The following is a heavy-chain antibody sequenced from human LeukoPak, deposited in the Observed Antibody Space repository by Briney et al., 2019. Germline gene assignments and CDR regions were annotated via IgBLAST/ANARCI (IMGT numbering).Heavy chain of an antibody. V-gene: IGHV4-59*12. D-gene: IGHD6-19*01. J-gene: IGHJ2*01. CDR1: GGSISSYY. Sequence: LSETLSLTCTVSGGSISSYYWSWIRQPPGKGLEWIGYIYYSGSTNYNPSLKSRVTISVDTSKNQFSLKLSSVTAADTAVYYCARRSGWLFSHNWYFDLWGRGTLVTVSS. CDR2: IYYSGST. CDR3: ARRSGWLFSHNWYFDL.